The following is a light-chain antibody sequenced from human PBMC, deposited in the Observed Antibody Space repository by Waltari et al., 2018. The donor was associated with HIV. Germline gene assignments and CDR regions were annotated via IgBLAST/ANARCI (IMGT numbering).Light chain of an antibody. Sequence: QSVLTQPPSVSGAPGQRVTISCPGSTSHIGADYDVPWYQQIPGTAPKLLISGNKNRPSGVPDRFSASKSGTSASLTITGLQAEDEADYFCQSYDITLSASVVFGGGTKLTVL. CDR3: QSYDITLSASVV. CDR1: TSHIGADYD. J-gene: IGLJ2*01. V-gene: IGLV1-40*01. CDR2: GNK.